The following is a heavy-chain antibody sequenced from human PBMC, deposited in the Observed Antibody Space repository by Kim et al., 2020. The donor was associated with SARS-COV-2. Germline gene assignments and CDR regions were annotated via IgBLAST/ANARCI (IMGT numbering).Heavy chain of an antibody. J-gene: IGHJ3*02. V-gene: IGHV3-7*03. D-gene: IGHD1-20*01. CDR1: GFTFTTSW. CDR2: INGDESIQ. CDR3: VTDMGYNTFNI. Sequence: GGSLRLSCVASGFTFTTSWMTWIRQAPGKGLEWVANINGDESIQNYVGSVKGRFTISRDNAKNSLFLQMNSLRAEDTAVYYCVTDMGYNTFNIWGQGTMVTVS.